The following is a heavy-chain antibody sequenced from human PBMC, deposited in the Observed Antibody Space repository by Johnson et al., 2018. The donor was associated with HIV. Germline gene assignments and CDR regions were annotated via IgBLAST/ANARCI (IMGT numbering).Heavy chain of an antibody. Sequence: VQLVESGGVVVQPGGSLRLSCVASGFNFADYAMHWVRQVPGKGLEWVSVIYGGGDTFYADSVKGRFTISRDSSKNTLYLQMNSLRADDTAVYYCARQPWDGSDIWGQGTTVTVSS. CDR2: IYGGGDT. J-gene: IGHJ3*02. D-gene: IGHD1-1*01. V-gene: IGHV3-23*04. CDR1: GFNFADYA. CDR3: ARQPWDGSDI.